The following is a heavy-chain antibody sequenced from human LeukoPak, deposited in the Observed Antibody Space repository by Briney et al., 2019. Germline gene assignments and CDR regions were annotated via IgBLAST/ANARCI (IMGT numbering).Heavy chain of an antibody. Sequence: SGGSLRLSCAASGFTFTNFAVGWVRQAPGKGLEWVAVISYDGSNKYYADSVKGRFTISRDNSKNTLYLQMNSLRAEDTAVYYCARDAPLGDYYYMDVWGKGTTVTVSS. D-gene: IGHD3-16*01. CDR3: ARDAPLGDYYYMDV. CDR1: GFTFTNFA. J-gene: IGHJ6*03. V-gene: IGHV3-30*01. CDR2: ISYDGSNK.